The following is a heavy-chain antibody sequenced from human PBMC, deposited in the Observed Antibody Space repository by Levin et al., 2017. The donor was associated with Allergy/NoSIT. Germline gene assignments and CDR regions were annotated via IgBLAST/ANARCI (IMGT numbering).Heavy chain of an antibody. Sequence: GGSLRLSCTGSGFTFGDYAMSWVRQAPGKGLEWVGFIRNKAHGGTTEYAASVKGRLTISREDSKSIAYLQMNSLKTEDTAVYFCARGGPPNYDYNWGSYRDGYFDYWGQGPLVTVSS. CDR2: IRNKAHGGTT. D-gene: IGHD3-16*02. CDR3: ARGGPPNYDYNWGSYRDGYFDY. CDR1: GFTFGDYA. V-gene: IGHV3-49*04. J-gene: IGHJ4*02.